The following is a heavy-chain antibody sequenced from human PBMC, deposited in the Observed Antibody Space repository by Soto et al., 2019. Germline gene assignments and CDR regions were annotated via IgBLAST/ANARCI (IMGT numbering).Heavy chain of an antibody. Sequence: QVQLVQSGAEVKKPGASVKVSCKASGYTFTGYFLHWVRQAPGQGLEWMGWINPNTADTDYAQKFQGRVTMTRDTSINTIYMELNRLRSDDTAVYYCARGRTTSFVKVGNDYWGQGTLVTVSS. V-gene: IGHV1-2*02. CDR1: GYTFTGYF. D-gene: IGHD1-26*01. CDR3: ARGRTTSFVKVGNDY. J-gene: IGHJ4*02. CDR2: INPNTADT.